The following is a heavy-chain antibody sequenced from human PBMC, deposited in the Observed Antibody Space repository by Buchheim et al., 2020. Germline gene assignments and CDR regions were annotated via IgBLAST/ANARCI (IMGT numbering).Heavy chain of an antibody. V-gene: IGHV3-30*03. J-gene: IGHJ4*02. CDR3: ARDIYSFGTVGTIDY. Sequence: QVQLVESGGGLVKPGGSLRLSCAASGFTFSDYYMSWIRQAPGKGLEWLAAISNDGSRQAYADSVRGRFTISRDNSKSTLDLQMNSLSVDDAAVYYCARDIYSFGTVGTIDYWGQGT. D-gene: IGHD1-26*01. CDR2: ISNDGSRQ. CDR1: GFTFSDYY.